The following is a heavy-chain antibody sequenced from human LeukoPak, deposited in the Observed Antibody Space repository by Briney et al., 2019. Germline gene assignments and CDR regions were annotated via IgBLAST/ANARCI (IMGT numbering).Heavy chain of an antibody. CDR2: ISGSGGST. V-gene: IGHV3-23*01. CDR3: AKDRMMVVAPTPDY. D-gene: IGHD2-15*01. J-gene: IGHJ4*02. Sequence: GGSLTLSCAASGFTFSSYSMSWVRQAPGKGLEWVSAISGSGGSTYYADSVKGRFTISRDNSKNTLYLQMNSLRAEDTAVYYCAKDRMMVVAPTPDYWVQGTVVTVSS. CDR1: GFTFSSYS.